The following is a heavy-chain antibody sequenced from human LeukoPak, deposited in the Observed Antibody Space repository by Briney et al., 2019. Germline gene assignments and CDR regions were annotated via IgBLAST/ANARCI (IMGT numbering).Heavy chain of an antibody. J-gene: IGHJ6*02. Sequence: KPSETLSLTCTVSGGSISSYYWSWIRQPPGKGLEWIGYNYYSGSTNYNPSLKSRVTISVDMSKNQFSLKLSSVTAADTAVYYCARVSSYCSSTSCYAMYYYYGMDVWGQGTTVTVSS. CDR1: GGSISSYY. CDR2: NYYSGST. V-gene: IGHV4-59*01. CDR3: ARVSSYCSSTSCYAMYYYYGMDV. D-gene: IGHD2-2*01.